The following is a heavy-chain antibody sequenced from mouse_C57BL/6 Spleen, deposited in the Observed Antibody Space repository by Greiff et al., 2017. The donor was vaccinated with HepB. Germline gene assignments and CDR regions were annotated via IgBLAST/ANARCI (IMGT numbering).Heavy chain of an antibody. CDR3: ASDPAQATLFAY. V-gene: IGHV1-26*01. CDR2: INPNNGGT. D-gene: IGHD3-2*02. CDR1: GYTFTDYY. Sequence: EVKLQQSGPELVKPGASVKISCKASGYTFTDYYMNWVKQSHGKSLEWIGDINPNNGGTSYNQKFKGKATLTVDKSSSTAYMELRSLTSEDSAVYYCASDPAQATLFAYWGQGTLVTVSA. J-gene: IGHJ3*01.